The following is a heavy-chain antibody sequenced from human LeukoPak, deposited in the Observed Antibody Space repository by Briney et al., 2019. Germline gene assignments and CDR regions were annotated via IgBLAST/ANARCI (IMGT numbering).Heavy chain of an antibody. CDR2: IYYSGST. CDR3: ARLSSGIVVVPAALDY. J-gene: IGHJ4*02. V-gene: IGHV4-39*07. CDR1: GGSISSSSYY. D-gene: IGHD2-2*01. Sequence: SETLSLTCTVSGGSISSSSYYWGWIRQPPGKGLEWIGSIYYSGSTYYNPSLKSRVTISVDTSKNQFSLKLSSVTAADTAVYYCARLSSGIVVVPAALDYWGQGTLVTVPS.